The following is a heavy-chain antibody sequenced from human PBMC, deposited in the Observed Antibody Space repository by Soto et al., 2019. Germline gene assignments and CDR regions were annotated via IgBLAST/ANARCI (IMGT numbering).Heavy chain of an antibody. CDR2: IIPIPGAA. Sequence: SVKVSCKASGGTFSNYVVNWVRQAPGQGLEWMGRIIPIPGAANYAQKFQGRVTITADKSTSTSYMELSSLRSEDTAVYYCARDMTRTVVPYFDFWGQGTLVTV. V-gene: IGHV1-69*04. CDR1: GGTFSNYV. D-gene: IGHD1-7*01. CDR3: ARDMTRTVVPYFDF. J-gene: IGHJ4*02.